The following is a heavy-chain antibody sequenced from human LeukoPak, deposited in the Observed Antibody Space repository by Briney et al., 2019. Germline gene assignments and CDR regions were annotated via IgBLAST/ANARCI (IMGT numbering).Heavy chain of an antibody. CDR2: MIPIFGTA. CDR3: ARVLRYYDILTGYYTEAHFDY. Sequence: SVKVSCKASGGTFSSYAISWVRQAPGQGLEWMGGMIPIFGTANYAQKFQGRVTITADESTSTAYMELSSLRSEDTAVYYCARVLRYYDILTGYYTEAHFDYWGQGTLVTVSS. J-gene: IGHJ4*02. CDR1: GGTFSSYA. D-gene: IGHD3-9*01. V-gene: IGHV1-69*01.